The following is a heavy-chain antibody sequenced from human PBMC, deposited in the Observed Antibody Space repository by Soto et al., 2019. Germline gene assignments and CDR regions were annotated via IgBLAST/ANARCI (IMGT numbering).Heavy chain of an antibody. Sequence: QVQLVESGGDMVKPGGSLRLSCAASGFTFSDYFMNWIRQAPGKGLEWASSIRSSGSAIFYAASVKGRFTTTRDNAKNLLYLEMNSLTADDTAVYYCAKDGGEYTPFNFDSWGQGTLVTVSS. CDR1: GFTFSDYF. J-gene: IGHJ4*02. CDR3: AKDGGEYTPFNFDS. V-gene: IGHV3-11*01. CDR2: IRSSGSAI. D-gene: IGHD3-10*01.